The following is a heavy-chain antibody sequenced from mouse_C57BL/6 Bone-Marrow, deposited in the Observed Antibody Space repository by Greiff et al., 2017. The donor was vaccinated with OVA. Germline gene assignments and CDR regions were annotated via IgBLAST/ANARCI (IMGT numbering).Heavy chain of an antibody. D-gene: IGHD1-1*01. J-gene: IGHJ3*01. CDR2: INPSTGGT. CDR3: ARRVYYGRRFAY. V-gene: IGHV1-42*01. Sequence: EVQLQQSGPELVKPGASVKISCKASGYSFTGYYMNWVKQSPEKSLEWIGEINPSTGGTTYNQKFKAKATLTVDKSSSTAYMQLKSLTSEDSAVYYCARRVYYGRRFAYWGQGTLVTVSA. CDR1: GYSFTGYY.